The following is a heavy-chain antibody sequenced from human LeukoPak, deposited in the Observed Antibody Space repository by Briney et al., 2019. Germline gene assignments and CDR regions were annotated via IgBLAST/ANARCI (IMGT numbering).Heavy chain of an antibody. CDR2: ISSSSSYI. V-gene: IGHV3-21*01. J-gene: IGHJ6*02. CDR1: GFTFSSYS. Sequence: GGSLRLSCAASGFTFSSYSMNWVRQAPGKGLEWVSSISSSSSYIYYADSVKGRFTISRDNAKNSLYLQMNSLRAEDTAVYYCARVPLRAMIVVYGMDVWGQGTTVTVSS. CDR3: ARVPLRAMIVVYGMDV. D-gene: IGHD3-22*01.